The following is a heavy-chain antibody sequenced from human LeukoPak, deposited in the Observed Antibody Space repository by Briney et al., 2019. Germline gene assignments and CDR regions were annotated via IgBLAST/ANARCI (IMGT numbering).Heavy chain of an antibody. CDR1: GFTFSSYS. CDR2: ISSSSSTI. J-gene: IGHJ6*02. Sequence: PGGSLRLSCAASGFTFSSYSMNWVRQAPGKGLEWVSYISSSSSTIYYADSVKGRFTISRDNAKNSLYLQMNSLRAEDTAVYYCARNPDSSSWYPTRYHYGMDVWGQGTTVTVSS. V-gene: IGHV3-48*01. D-gene: IGHD6-13*01. CDR3: ARNPDSSSWYPTRYHYGMDV.